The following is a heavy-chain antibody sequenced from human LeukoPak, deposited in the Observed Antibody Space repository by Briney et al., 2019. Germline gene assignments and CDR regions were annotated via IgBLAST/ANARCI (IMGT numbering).Heavy chain of an antibody. D-gene: IGHD4-11*01. CDR1: GFTFSHFG. Sequence: GGSLRLSCEASGFTFSHFGMHWVRQAPGKGLEWVAVIWSDATNEYYADSVKGRFTISRDNFKRTVSLEMNSLRAEDTAVYYCAKDAQRGFDYRNSLEHWGQGSLVTVSS. CDR2: IWSDATNE. V-gene: IGHV3-33*06. CDR3: AKDAQRGFDYRNSLEH. J-gene: IGHJ5*02.